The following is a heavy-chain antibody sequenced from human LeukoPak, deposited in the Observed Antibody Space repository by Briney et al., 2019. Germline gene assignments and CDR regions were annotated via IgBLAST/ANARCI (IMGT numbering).Heavy chain of an antibody. CDR3: ASYDILTGRAFDY. CDR1: GGSISSGGYY. D-gene: IGHD3-9*01. V-gene: IGHV4-30-2*01. Sequence: SETLSLTCTVSGGSISSGGYYWSWIRQPPGKGLEWIGYIYHSGSTYYNPSLKSRVTISVDRSKNQFSLKLSSVTAADTAVYYCASYDILTGRAFDYWGQGTLVTVSS. CDR2: IYHSGST. J-gene: IGHJ4*02.